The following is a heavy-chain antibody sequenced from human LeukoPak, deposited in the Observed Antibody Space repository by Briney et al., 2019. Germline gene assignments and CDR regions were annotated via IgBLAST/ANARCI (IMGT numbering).Heavy chain of an antibody. Sequence: GASLKISCKGSGYSFTSYWIGWVRQMPGKGLEWMGIIYPSDSDTRYSPSFQGQVTISADKSISTAYLRWSSLKASDTAMDYCARLWEPTVKGGAFDNWGQGTMVTVSS. CDR3: ARLWEPTVKGGAFDN. V-gene: IGHV5-51*01. CDR2: IYPSDSDT. D-gene: IGHD4-17*01. J-gene: IGHJ3*02. CDR1: GYSFTSYW.